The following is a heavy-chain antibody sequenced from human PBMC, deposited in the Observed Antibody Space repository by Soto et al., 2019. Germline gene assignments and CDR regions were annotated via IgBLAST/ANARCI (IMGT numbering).Heavy chain of an antibody. J-gene: IGHJ6*02. CDR1: GGTFSSYA. CDR2: IIPIFGTA. Sequence: QVQLVQSGAEVKKPGSSVKVSCKASGGTFSSYAISWVRQAPGQGLEWMGGIIPIFGTANYAQKFQGRVTITADKSTSTAYMELSSLRSEDTAVYYCARDPYDFWSGSVGFYYYGMDVWGQGTTVTVSS. CDR3: ARDPYDFWSGSVGFYYYGMDV. V-gene: IGHV1-69*06. D-gene: IGHD3-3*01.